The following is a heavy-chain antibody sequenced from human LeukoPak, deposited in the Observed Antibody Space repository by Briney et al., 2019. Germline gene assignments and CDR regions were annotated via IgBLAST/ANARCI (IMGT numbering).Heavy chain of an antibody. D-gene: IGHD3-10*02. CDR1: GFTFSNYN. CDR3: AELGITMIGGV. CDR2: ITLSRTTI. Sequence: QSGGSLRLSCAASGFTFSNYNMHWVRQAPGKGLEWISYITLSRTTIYYADSVKGRFTISRDNAKNSLYLQMNSLRAEDTAVYYCAELGITMIGGVWGKGTTVTISS. V-gene: IGHV3-48*01. J-gene: IGHJ6*04.